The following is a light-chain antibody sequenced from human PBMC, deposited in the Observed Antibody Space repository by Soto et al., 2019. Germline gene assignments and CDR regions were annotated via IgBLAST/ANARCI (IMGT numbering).Light chain of an antibody. J-gene: IGKJ1*01. Sequence: VMTQTQATLSVSPGERATLSCRASQSVSSSYLAWYQQKPGQAPRLLIYGASSRATGIPDRFSGSGSGTDFTLTISRLEPEDFAVYCCQLYGISPWRFGQGTKVDIK. V-gene: IGKV3-20*01. CDR1: QSVSSSY. CDR3: QLYGISPWR. CDR2: GAS.